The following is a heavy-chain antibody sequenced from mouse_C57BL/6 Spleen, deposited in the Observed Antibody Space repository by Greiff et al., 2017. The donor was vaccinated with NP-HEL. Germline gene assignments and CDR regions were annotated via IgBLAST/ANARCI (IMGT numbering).Heavy chain of an antibody. Sequence: QVQLQQPGTELVKPGASVKLSCKASGYTFTSYWMHWVKPRPGQGLEWIGNINPSNGGTNYNEKFKSKATLTVDKSSSTAYMQLSSLTSADSSVYYCARSLYYYDPYYAMDYWGQGTSVTVAS. J-gene: IGHJ4*01. CDR2: INPSNGGT. CDR1: GYTFTSYW. V-gene: IGHV1-53*01. CDR3: ARSLYYYDPYYAMDY. D-gene: IGHD2-4*01.